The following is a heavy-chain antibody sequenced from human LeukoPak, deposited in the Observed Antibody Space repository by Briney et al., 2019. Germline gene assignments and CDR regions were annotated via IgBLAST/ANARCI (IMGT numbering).Heavy chain of an antibody. Sequence: GASVKVSCKASGYTFTSYDINWVRQAPGQGLEWMGWINPNSGGTNYAQKFQGRVTMTRDTSISTAYMELSRLRSDDTAVYYCARDRPGWYFPLSYWGQGTLVTVSS. CDR1: GYTFTSYD. J-gene: IGHJ4*02. CDR2: INPNSGGT. CDR3: ARDRPGWYFPLSY. D-gene: IGHD6-19*01. V-gene: IGHV1-2*02.